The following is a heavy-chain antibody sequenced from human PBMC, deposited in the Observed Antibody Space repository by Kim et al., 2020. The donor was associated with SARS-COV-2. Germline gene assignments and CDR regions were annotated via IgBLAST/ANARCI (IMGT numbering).Heavy chain of an antibody. CDR3: ARELWFGESSGGDAFDI. Sequence: GGSLRLSCAASGFTFSSYGMHWVRQAPGKGLEWVAAIWYDGSNKYYADSVKGRFTISRDNSKNTLYLQMNSLRAEDTAVYYCARELWFGESSGGDAFDIWGQGTMVTVSS. D-gene: IGHD3-10*01. CDR2: IWYDGSNK. V-gene: IGHV3-33*01. CDR1: GFTFSSYG. J-gene: IGHJ3*02.